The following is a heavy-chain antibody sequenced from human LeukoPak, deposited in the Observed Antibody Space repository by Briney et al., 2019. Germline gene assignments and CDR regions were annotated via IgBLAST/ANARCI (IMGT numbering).Heavy chain of an antibody. Sequence: PGGSLRLSCAASGFTFSSYAMSWVRQAPGKGLEWVSAISGSGGSTYYADSVKGRFTISRDNSKNTLYLQMNSLRAEDTAVYYCAKDLRSGSYYSYFDYWGQGTLVTVSS. CDR1: GFTFSSYA. D-gene: IGHD1-26*01. V-gene: IGHV3-23*01. CDR3: AKDLRSGSYYSYFDY. J-gene: IGHJ4*02. CDR2: ISGSGGST.